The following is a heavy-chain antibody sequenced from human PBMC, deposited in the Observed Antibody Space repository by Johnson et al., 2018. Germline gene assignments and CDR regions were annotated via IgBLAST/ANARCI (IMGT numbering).Heavy chain of an antibody. CDR2: ISYDGSNK. Sequence: QVQLVESGGGVVQXGRSXRLXCAASGFTFSSYAMHWVRQAPGKGLEWVAVISYDGSNKYYADSVKGRFTISRDNSKNTLYLQMNSLRAEDTAVYYCAKDRRSGSSNFQHWGQGTLVTVSS. CDR3: AKDRRSGSSNFQH. J-gene: IGHJ1*01. V-gene: IGHV3-30-3*01. D-gene: IGHD3-10*01. CDR1: GFTFSSYA.